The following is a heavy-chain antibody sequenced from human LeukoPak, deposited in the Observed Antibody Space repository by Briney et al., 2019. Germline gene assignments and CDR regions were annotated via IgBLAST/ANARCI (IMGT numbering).Heavy chain of an antibody. V-gene: IGHV3-23*01. Sequence: GGSLRLSCAASGFIFSSYGMSWVRLAPGKGLEWVSRISDSGDTTFYADFLKGRFTVSRDNSKNTLYLQMNSLTADDTAVYYCAKAGDSAYYHDKSGFYYWGQGTLVTVSS. J-gene: IGHJ4*02. CDR1: GFIFSSYG. CDR2: ISDSGDTT. D-gene: IGHD3-22*01. CDR3: AKAGDSAYYHDKSGFYY.